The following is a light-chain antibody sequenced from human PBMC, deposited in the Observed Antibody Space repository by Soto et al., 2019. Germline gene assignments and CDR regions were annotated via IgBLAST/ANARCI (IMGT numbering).Light chain of an antibody. V-gene: IGKV1-39*01. Sequence: DIQMTQSPSSLSASVGDRVTITCQASQDISNYLGWYQQKPGKAPKLLIYAASSLQSGVPSRFSGSGSGTDFTLTISSLEPEDFATYYSQESYSSLWGTCGQGTKVDIK. CDR1: QDISNY. CDR2: AAS. CDR3: QESYSSLWGT. J-gene: IGKJ1*01.